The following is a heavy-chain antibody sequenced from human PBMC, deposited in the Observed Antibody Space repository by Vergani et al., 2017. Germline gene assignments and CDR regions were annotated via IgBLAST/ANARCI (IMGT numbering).Heavy chain of an antibody. V-gene: IGHV4-4*03. CDR3: ARRSGIVYDIFSGTQYFFDF. CDR1: GGSISSSNW. D-gene: IGHD3-9*01. J-gene: IGHJ4*02. Sequence: QVQLQESGPGLVKPPGTLSLTCAVSGGSISSSNWWSWVRQPPGKGLEWIGEIYHSGSTNYNPSLKSRVTISVDKSKNQFSLKLSSVTAADTAVYYCARRSGIVYDIFSGTQYFFDFWGQGTLVTVSS. CDR2: IYHSGST.